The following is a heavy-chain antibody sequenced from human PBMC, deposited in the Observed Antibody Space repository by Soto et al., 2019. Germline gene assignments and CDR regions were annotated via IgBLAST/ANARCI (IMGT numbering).Heavy chain of an antibody. V-gene: IGHV3-30*18. CDR3: AKETRSLAVTATRVNGMDV. J-gene: IGHJ6*02. CDR1: GFSFSDFG. D-gene: IGHD2-21*02. CDR2: ISHDGSNQ. Sequence: QVQLVESGGCVVQPGRSLRLSCAPSGFSFSDFGMHWVRQAPGKGLEWVAAISHDGSNQYYGDSVKGRFSISRDHSNNRLYLQMNSLKVEDSAIYFCAKETRSLAVTATRVNGMDVWGQGTTVTVSS.